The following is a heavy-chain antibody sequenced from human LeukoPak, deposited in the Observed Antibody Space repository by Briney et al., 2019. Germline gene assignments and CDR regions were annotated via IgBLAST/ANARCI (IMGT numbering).Heavy chain of an antibody. CDR2: INGEGSRI. CDR3: ARDPGYYYYGMDV. CDR1: GFNLRTYW. Sequence: GGSLRLSCAVTGFNLRTYWIHWVRHSPGRGLEWVARINGEGSRISYADSVRGRFTISRDNAKNTAYLQMNGLRAEDTALYYCARDPGYYYYGMDVWGQGTLVTVSS. V-gene: IGHV3-74*01. J-gene: IGHJ6*02.